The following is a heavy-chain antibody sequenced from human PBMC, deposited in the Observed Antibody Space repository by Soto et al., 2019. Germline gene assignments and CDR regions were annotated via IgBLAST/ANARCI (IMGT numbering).Heavy chain of an antibody. V-gene: IGHV1-69*12. CDR3: ASXXXXRXXRFDP. CDR1: GGTFSSYA. Sequence: QVQLVQSGAEVKKPGSSVKVSCKASGGTFSSYAISWVRQAPGQGLEWMGGIIPIFGTANYAQKFQGRVTITADESTSAAYMELSSLRSEDTAVYXXASXXXXRXXRFDPWGQGTLVTVSS. J-gene: IGHJ5*02. CDR2: IIPIFGTA.